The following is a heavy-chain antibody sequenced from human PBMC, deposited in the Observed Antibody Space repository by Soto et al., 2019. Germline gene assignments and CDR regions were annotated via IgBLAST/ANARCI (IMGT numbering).Heavy chain of an antibody. V-gene: IGHV1-18*01. CDR1: GYTFTSYG. CDR2: ISAYNGNT. J-gene: IGHJ3*02. Sequence: ASVKVSCKASGYTFTSYGISWVRQAPGQGLEWMGWISAYNGNTNYAQKLQGRVTMNTDTSTSTAYMELRSLRSDDTAVYYCARHPPIEKWLVMAFDIWGQGTMVTVSS. D-gene: IGHD6-19*01. CDR3: ARHPPIEKWLVMAFDI.